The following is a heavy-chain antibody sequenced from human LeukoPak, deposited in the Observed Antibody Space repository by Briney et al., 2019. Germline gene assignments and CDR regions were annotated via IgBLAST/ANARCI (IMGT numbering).Heavy chain of an antibody. V-gene: IGHV3-23*01. D-gene: IGHD2-2*01. CDR3: AKDKFNSLIVVVPAAPFDY. Sequence: GGSLRLSCAASGFTFSSYAMSWVRQAPGKGLEWVSAISGSGGSTYYADSVKGRFTISRDNSKNTLYLQMNSLRAEDTAVYYCAKDKFNSLIVVVPAAPFDYWGQGTLVTVSS. CDR2: ISGSGGST. J-gene: IGHJ4*02. CDR1: GFTFSSYA.